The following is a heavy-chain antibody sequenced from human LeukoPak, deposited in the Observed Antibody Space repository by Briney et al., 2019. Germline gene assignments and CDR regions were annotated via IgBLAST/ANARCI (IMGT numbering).Heavy chain of an antibody. D-gene: IGHD6-19*01. CDR2: GDYSGGT. CDR1: GDSFTSVTDY. CDR3: AGERGEEYSSGWYKTNFFYN. V-gene: IGHV4-39*07. J-gene: IGHJ4*02. Sequence: PSETLSLTCTVSGDSFTSVTDYWAWLRQPPGKGLEWIATGDYSGGTCRVAISADMSKNQISLQLTSVTGADTAVYYCAGERGEEYSSGWYKTNFFYNWGQGIRVTVSS.